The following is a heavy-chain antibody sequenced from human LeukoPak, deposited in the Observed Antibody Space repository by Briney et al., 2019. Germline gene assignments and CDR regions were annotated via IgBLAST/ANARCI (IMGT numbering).Heavy chain of an antibody. V-gene: IGHV3-66*01. CDR3: AGGVGWHFAL. CDR1: GFTVSTNS. Sequence: GGSLRLSCTVSGFTVSTNSMSWVRQAPGKGLEWVSFIYSDNTHYSDSVKGRFTIFRDNAKNSLYLQMNRLRVDDTAVYYCAGGVGWHFALWGRGTQLSVSS. D-gene: IGHD3-10*01. J-gene: IGHJ2*01. CDR2: IYSDNT.